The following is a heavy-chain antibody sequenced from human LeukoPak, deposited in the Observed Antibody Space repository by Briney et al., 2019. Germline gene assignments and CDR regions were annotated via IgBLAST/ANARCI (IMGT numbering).Heavy chain of an antibody. CDR3: ARRLWTHWFYFDY. V-gene: IGHV3-7*01. J-gene: IGHJ4*02. D-gene: IGHD3-9*01. CDR1: GFTFSSYW. CDR2: IKQEGQYGGER. Sequence: GSLRLSCVASGFTFSSYWMSWVRQAPGKGLESVANIKQEGQYGGERYYVESVEGRFTISRDNGENSLYLEMTRMRVEDTAVYYCARRLWTHWFYFDYWGQGTLVTVSS.